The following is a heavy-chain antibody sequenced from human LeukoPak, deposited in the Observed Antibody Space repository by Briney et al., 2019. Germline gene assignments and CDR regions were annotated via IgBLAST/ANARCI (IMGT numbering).Heavy chain of an antibody. CDR1: GFTFSNYA. CDR2: ISGSGGNS. V-gene: IGHV3-23*01. CDR3: AKDFYRAVAGGANWFDP. Sequence: GGSLRLSCAASGFTFSNYAMSWVRQAPGKGLEWVSGISGSGGNSYYADSVKGRFTISRDNSKNTLYLQMNSLRAEDTAVYYCAKDFYRAVAGGANWFDPWGQGTLVTVSS. J-gene: IGHJ5*02. D-gene: IGHD6-19*01.